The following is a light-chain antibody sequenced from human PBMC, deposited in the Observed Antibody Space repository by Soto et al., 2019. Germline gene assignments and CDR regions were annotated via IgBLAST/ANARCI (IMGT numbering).Light chain of an antibody. CDR1: QSLVYNEANTY. Sequence: DVVMTQSPLSLPVTLGQPASISCRSSQSLVYNEANTYLNWFHQRPGQSPRRLIYGVSNRDSGVPDRFSGSGSGTDFTLRISRVEAEDVGVYSFMHGRPWPITFGQVTRLEIK. CDR3: MHGRPWPIT. CDR2: GVS. J-gene: IGKJ5*01. V-gene: IGKV2-30*01.